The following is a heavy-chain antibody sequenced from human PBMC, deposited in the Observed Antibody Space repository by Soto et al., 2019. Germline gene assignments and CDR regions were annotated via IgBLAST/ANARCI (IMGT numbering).Heavy chain of an antibody. Sequence: VQLLESGGGLVQPGGSLRLSCAASGFTFSTFAMHWVRQAPGKGLDWVAVISYDGSNKYYADSVKGRFTISRDNSKNTLYLQMNSLRAEDTAVYYCARDPAGGSGYYYLFDYWGQGTLVTVSS. J-gene: IGHJ4*02. V-gene: IGHV3-30-3*01. CDR1: GFTFSTFA. D-gene: IGHD3-22*01. CDR3: ARDPAGGSGYYYLFDY. CDR2: ISYDGSNK.